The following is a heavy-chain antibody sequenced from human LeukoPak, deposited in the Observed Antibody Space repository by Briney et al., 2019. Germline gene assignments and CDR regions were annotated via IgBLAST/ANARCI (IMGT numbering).Heavy chain of an antibody. CDR3: VRVYYYGSGSNFFDY. CDR2: IYYSGST. CDR1: GGSISSYY. Sequence: SETLSLTCTVSGGSISSYYWSWIRQPPGKGLEWIGDIYYSGSTNYNPSLKSRVTISVDTSKNQFSLKLRSVTAADTALYYCVRVYYYGSGSNFFDYWGQGTLVTVSS. D-gene: IGHD3-10*01. J-gene: IGHJ4*02. V-gene: IGHV4-59*08.